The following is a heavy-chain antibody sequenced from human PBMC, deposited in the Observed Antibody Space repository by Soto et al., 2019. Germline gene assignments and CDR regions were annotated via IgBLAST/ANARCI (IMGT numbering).Heavy chain of an antibody. J-gene: IGHJ5*02. CDR3: ARDPYCADSSGYYDEGGGGYDP. D-gene: IGHD3-22*01. CDR2: IIPIVGTA. CDR1: GGTFSSYA. Sequence: QVQLVQSGAEVKKPGSSVTVSCKASGGTFSSYAISWVRQAPGQGLEWMGGIIPIVGTANYAQKFQGRVTITADESTRAASMELSSPRTEDTAVYYGARDPYCADSSGYYDEGGGGYDPWGQGTLVTVSS. V-gene: IGHV1-69*01.